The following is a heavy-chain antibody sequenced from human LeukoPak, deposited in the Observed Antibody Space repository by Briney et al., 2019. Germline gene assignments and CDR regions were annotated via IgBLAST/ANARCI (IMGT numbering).Heavy chain of an antibody. Sequence: SEILSLTCAVYGGSFSGYYWSWIRQPPRKGLEWIGEINNSGSTNYNPSLKSRVTISVDTSKTQFSLKLSSVTAADTAVYDCSRGRGYYDSSGSFFGYWGQGTLVTVSS. CDR1: GGSFSGYY. D-gene: IGHD3-22*01. CDR2: INNSGST. CDR3: SRGRGYYDSSGSFFGY. J-gene: IGHJ4*02. V-gene: IGHV4-34*01.